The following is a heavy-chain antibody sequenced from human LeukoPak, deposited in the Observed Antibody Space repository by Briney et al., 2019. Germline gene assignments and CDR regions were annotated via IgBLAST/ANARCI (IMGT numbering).Heavy chain of an antibody. Sequence: AGGSLRLSCAASGFTVSDNYMSWVRQAPGKGLDWVSVIYSGGSTYYADSVKGRFTISRDNSKNTLYLQMNSLRAEDTAVYYCARAVWGSTDYWGQGTLVTVSS. CDR1: GFTVSDNY. D-gene: IGHD7-27*01. J-gene: IGHJ4*02. V-gene: IGHV3-66*02. CDR3: ARAVWGSTDY. CDR2: IYSGGST.